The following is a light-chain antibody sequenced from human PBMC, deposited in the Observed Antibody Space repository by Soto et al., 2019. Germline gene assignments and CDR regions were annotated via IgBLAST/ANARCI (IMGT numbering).Light chain of an antibody. CDR3: SSYTSASTLLYL. Sequence: QSVLTQPASVSGSPGQSITISCTGTSSDVGGYNYVSWYQQHPGIAPKLLIYGVTNRPSGVSPRFSGSKSSNTASLTISGLQAEDEADYHCSSYTSASTLLYLFGTGTKLTVL. J-gene: IGLJ1*01. CDR2: GVT. V-gene: IGLV2-14*01. CDR1: SSDVGGYNY.